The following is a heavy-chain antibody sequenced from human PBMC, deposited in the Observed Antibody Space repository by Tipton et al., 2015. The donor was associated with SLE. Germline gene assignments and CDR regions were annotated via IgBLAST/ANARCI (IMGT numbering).Heavy chain of an antibody. D-gene: IGHD6-19*01. CDR3: AREGQWLDY. Sequence: TLSLTCTVSGGSISSSSYYWGWIRQPPGKGLEWIGSIYYSGSTNYNPSLKSRVTISVDTSKNQFSLKLSSVTAADTAVYYCAREGQWLDYWGQGTLVTVSS. CDR1: GGSISSSSYY. J-gene: IGHJ4*02. V-gene: IGHV4-39*07. CDR2: IYYSGST.